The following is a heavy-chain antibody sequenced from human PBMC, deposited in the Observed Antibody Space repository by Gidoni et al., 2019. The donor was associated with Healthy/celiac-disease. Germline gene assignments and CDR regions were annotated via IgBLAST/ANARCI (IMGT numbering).Heavy chain of an antibody. V-gene: IGHV1-58*01. CDR1: GFAVRDSA. J-gene: IGHJ4*02. CDR2: IAVGNGHT. CDR3: APVDYGDNPPEDD. D-gene: IGHD4-17*01. Sequence: QMQLVQSGPEVKEPGTSVKVPFQASGFAVRDSAVQWVRRARGQRLEWIGWIAVGNGHTLSSQKCQERVTITRDMSKRTVYMQLSSLRPEDTAIYDCAPVDYGDNPPEDDWCQGTLVTVSS.